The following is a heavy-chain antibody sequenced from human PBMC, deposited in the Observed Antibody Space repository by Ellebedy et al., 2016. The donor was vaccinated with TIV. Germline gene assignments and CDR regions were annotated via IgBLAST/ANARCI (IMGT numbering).Heavy chain of an antibody. CDR2: IYYSGST. D-gene: IGHD6-19*01. CDR3: ARGGGLGSSGWYGDYYYYYGMDV. CDR1: GGSISSYY. Sequence: SETLSLTXTVSGGSISSYYWSWIRQPPGKGLEWFGYIYYSGSTNYNPSLKSRVTISVDTSKNQFSLKLSSVTAADTAVYYCARGGGLGSSGWYGDYYYYYGMDVWGQGTTVTVSS. V-gene: IGHV4-59*01. J-gene: IGHJ6*02.